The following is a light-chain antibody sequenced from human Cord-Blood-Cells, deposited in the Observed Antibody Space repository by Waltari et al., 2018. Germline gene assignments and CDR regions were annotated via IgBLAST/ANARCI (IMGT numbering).Light chain of an antibody. Sequence: QSALTQPASVSGSPGQSITISCTGTSSDVGSYNLVSWYQHPPGKAPKPMIYEGSKPPSGVSNRFSGSKSGNTASLTISGLQAEDEADYYCCSYAGSSTLVFGGGTKLTVL. CDR3: CSYAGSSTLV. CDR2: EGS. CDR1: SSDVGSYNL. J-gene: IGLJ3*02. V-gene: IGLV2-23*01.